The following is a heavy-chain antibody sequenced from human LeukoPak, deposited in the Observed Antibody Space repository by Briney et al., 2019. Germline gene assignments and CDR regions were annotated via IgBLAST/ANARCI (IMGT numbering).Heavy chain of an antibody. Sequence: SETLSLTCAVYGGSFSGYYWSWIRQPSGKGLEWIGEINHSGSTNYNPSLKSRVTISVDTSKNQFSLKLSSVTAADTAVYYCARGIYGGATETIYYFDYWGQGTLVTVSS. CDR1: GGSFSGYY. J-gene: IGHJ4*02. CDR3: ARGIYGGATETIYYFDY. D-gene: IGHD1-26*01. V-gene: IGHV4-34*01. CDR2: INHSGST.